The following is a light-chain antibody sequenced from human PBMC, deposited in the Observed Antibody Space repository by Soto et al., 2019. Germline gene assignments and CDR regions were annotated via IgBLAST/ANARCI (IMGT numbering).Light chain of an antibody. J-gene: IGKJ1*01. CDR3: HAPGT. V-gene: IGKV1-5*03. CDR1: QSISSW. CDR2: KAS. Sequence: DIQMTQSPSTLSASVGDRVTITCRASQSISSWLAWYQPKPGKAPKLLIYKASSLESGVPSRFSGSGSGTEFTLTISSLQPDDFATYYCHAPGTFGQGTKVEIK.